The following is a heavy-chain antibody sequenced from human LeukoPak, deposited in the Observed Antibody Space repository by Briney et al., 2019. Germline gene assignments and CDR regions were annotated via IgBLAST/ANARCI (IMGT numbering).Heavy chain of an antibody. V-gene: IGHV3-30*02. Sequence: GTSVKVSCKASGGTFSSSAICWVRQAPGKGLEWVTLIRYDGSYRSYADSVKGRFTISRDNSKNTLYLQMSSLRAEDTAVYYCAKPSIPYFDWLPFDFWGQGTLVTVSS. D-gene: IGHD3-9*01. CDR1: GGTFSSSA. CDR3: AKPSIPYFDWLPFDF. J-gene: IGHJ4*02. CDR2: IRYDGSYR.